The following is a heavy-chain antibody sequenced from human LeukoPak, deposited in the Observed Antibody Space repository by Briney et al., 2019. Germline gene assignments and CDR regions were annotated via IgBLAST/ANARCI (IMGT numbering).Heavy chain of an antibody. CDR1: GVPITDYY. V-gene: IGHV4-59*01. Sequence: SETLSLTCNISGVPITDYYWSWIRLAPRRGLEWIGYMYYSGDSNSNPSLEGRVTMSADTSTNQFSLRFTSVTAADTAIYYCARELPSTGNWFDPWGQGILVTVSS. D-gene: IGHD1-14*01. J-gene: IGHJ5*02. CDR2: MYYSGDS. CDR3: ARELPSTGNWFDP.